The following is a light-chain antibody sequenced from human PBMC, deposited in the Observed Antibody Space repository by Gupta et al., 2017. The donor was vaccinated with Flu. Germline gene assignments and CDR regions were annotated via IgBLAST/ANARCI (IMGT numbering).Light chain of an antibody. Sequence: NCKSSQSGLHSTNYKNYLAWYQQKPGQPPKLLIFWASTRESGVPDRFSGSGSGTDFTLTISSLQAEDVAVYYCQQSYSIPYTFGQGTKLEIK. CDR2: WAS. V-gene: IGKV4-1*01. J-gene: IGKJ2*01. CDR1: QSGLHSTNYKNY. CDR3: QQSYSIPYT.